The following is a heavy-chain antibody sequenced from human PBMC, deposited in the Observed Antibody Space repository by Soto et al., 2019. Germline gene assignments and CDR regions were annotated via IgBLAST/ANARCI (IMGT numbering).Heavy chain of an antibody. CDR2: IYYLGST. CDR1: GDSMSEYF. V-gene: IGHV4-59*01. Sequence: PDTLSLTFSVSGDSMSEYFWSWIRQSPGKGLEWIGYIYYLGSTDYNPSLKSRVTISVDTSKRQFSLRLTSVTAADTAVYYCARDGYDGSVSPYRAXWGPGTQITVSX. CDR3: ARDGYDGSVSPYRAX. J-gene: IGHJ4*02. D-gene: IGHD3-10*01.